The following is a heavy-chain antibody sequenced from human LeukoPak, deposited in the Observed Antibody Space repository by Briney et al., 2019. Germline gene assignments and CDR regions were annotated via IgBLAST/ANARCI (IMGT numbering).Heavy chain of an antibody. D-gene: IGHD3-22*01. CDR1: GFIFRSYA. J-gene: IGHJ3*02. Sequence: GGSLRLSCAASGFIFRSYAMSWVRQAPGKGLEWVSSSGDNTRYADSVKGRFTISRDNSKNTLDLQMNGLRAEDTAVYYCAKSWRYYDSSNYYAFDIWGQGTMVSVSS. V-gene: IGHV3-23*01. CDR3: AKSWRYYDSSNYYAFDI. CDR2: SGDNT.